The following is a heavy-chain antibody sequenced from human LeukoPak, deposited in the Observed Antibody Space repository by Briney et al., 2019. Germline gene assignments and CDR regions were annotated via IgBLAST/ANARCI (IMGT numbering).Heavy chain of an antibody. CDR2: IKQDGNEK. CDR1: GFTFSSYW. CDR3: ARPITVSGATDGFDI. V-gene: IGHV3-7*01. D-gene: IGHD3-3*01. J-gene: IGHJ3*02. Sequence: PGGSLRLSCAASGFTFSSYWMNWVRQAPGKGREWVANIKQDGNEKYYVDSVKGRFTISRDNAKNSLYLQVDSLRVEDTAVYYCARPITVSGATDGFDIWGQGTMVTVSS.